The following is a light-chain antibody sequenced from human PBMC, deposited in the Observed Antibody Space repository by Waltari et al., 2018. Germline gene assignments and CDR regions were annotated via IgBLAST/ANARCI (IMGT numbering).Light chain of an antibody. CDR3: QLYDDFPPYT. Sequence: DIQMTQSPSSLSASVGDRVTISCQASRDINNFLNWYQQKPGKAPTLLIYHASNLEIGVPSRFSGRGSGTHFTLTITNVQPEDVATYYCQLYDDFPPYTFGQGTKLDIK. CDR1: RDINNF. V-gene: IGKV1-33*01. CDR2: HAS. J-gene: IGKJ2*01.